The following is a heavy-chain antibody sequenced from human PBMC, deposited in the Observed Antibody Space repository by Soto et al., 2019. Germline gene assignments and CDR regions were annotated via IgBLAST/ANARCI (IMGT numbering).Heavy chain of an antibody. V-gene: IGHV4-39*01. CDR2: IYYSGST. Sequence: QLQLQESGPGLVKPSETLSLTCTVSGGSISSSSYYWGWIRQPPGKGLEWIGSIYYSGSTYYNPSRKSRVTISVDTSKNQFSLKLSSVTAADTAVYYCARLVETGFNFDYWGQGTLVTVSS. D-gene: IGHD1-26*01. CDR3: ARLVETGFNFDY. J-gene: IGHJ4*02. CDR1: GGSISSSSYY.